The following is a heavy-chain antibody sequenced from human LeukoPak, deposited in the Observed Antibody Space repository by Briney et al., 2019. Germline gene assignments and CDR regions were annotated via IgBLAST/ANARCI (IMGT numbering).Heavy chain of an antibody. V-gene: IGHV3-7*01. CDR3: VRGGTNFAS. D-gene: IGHD2-8*01. Sequence: GGSLRLSCAASGFTFSSHWMSWVRQAPGKGLEWVANIKHDGSDKYYVDSVKGRFTISRDNAKNSLYLQMNCLRADDTALYYCVRGGTNFASWGQGTLVIVSS. CDR2: IKHDGSDK. CDR1: GFTFSSHW. J-gene: IGHJ4*02.